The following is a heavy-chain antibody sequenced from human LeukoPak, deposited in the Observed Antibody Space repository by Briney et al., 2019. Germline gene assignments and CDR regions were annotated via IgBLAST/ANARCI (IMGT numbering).Heavy chain of an antibody. CDR3: ARDLTPFEIGEGAFDI. V-gene: IGHV4-59*01. CDR1: GGSISCYY. CDR2: IYYSGRT. D-gene: IGHD3-22*01. J-gene: IGHJ3*02. Sequence: SETLSLTCTVSGGSISCYYWSWIRQPPRKELEWIGYIYYSGRTNYNPSLKSRVTISVDTSKNQFSLKLSSVTAADTAVYYCARDLTPFEIGEGAFDIWGQGTMVTVSS.